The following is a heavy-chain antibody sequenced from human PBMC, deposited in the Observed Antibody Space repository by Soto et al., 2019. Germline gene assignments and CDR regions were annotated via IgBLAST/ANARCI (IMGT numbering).Heavy chain of an antibody. V-gene: IGHV1-69*01. CDR1: GGTFSSYA. J-gene: IGHJ6*02. Sequence: QVQLVQSGAEVKKPGSSVKVSCKASGGTFSSYAISWVRQAPGQGLEWMGGIIPIFGTANYAQKFQGRVTITADESTSTAYMELSSLRSEDTDVYYCARLFYDFWSGYYFGGMDVWGQGTTVTVSS. CDR3: ARLFYDFWSGYYFGGMDV. D-gene: IGHD3-3*01. CDR2: IIPIFGTA.